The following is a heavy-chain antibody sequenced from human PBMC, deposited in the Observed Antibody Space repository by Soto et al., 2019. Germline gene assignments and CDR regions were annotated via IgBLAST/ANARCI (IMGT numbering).Heavy chain of an antibody. CDR3: TTPSRITIFGXXXDXXDI. Sequence: GGSLRLSCAASGFTFSNAWMSWVRQAPGKGLEWVGRIKSKTDGGTTDYAAPVKGRFTISRDDSKNTLYLQMNSLKTEDTAVYYCTTPSRITIFGXXXDXXDIWGQGTMVTXXS. CDR1: GFTFSNAW. CDR2: IKSKTDGGTT. J-gene: IGHJ3*02. D-gene: IGHD3-3*01. V-gene: IGHV3-15*01.